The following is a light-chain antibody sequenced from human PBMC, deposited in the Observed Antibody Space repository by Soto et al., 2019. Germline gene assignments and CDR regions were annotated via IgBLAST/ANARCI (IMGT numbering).Light chain of an antibody. V-gene: IGLV2-14*01. CDR3: NSYTSTSTRV. J-gene: IGLJ2*01. CDR2: EVN. CDR1: SSDIGGYNY. Sequence: QSVLTQPASVSGSPGQSITISCTGTSSDIGGYNYVSWYQQHPGKAPKLIIYEVNRRPSGVSNRFSGSKSGNTASLTISGLHAEDEADYYCNSYTSTSTRVFGAGTKLTVL.